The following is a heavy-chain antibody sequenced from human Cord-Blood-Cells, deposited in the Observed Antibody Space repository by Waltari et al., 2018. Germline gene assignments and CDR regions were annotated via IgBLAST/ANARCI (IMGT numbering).Heavy chain of an antibody. Sequence: QVQLQESGPGLVKPSETLSLTCAVPGYSISSGYYWGWIRQPPGKGLEWIGSIYHSGSTYYNPSLKSRVTISVDTSKNQFSLKLSSVTAADTAVYYCASPGGRDYFDYWGQGTLVTVSS. CDR2: IYHSGST. CDR3: ASPGGRDYFDY. J-gene: IGHJ4*02. CDR1: GYSISSGYY. V-gene: IGHV4-38-2*01. D-gene: IGHD1-26*01.